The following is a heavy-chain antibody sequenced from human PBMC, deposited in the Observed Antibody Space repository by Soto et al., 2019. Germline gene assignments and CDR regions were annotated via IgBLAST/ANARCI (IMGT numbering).Heavy chain of an antibody. CDR1: GGSISSSSYY. CDR3: ARLFKPAVAGTRGVY. CDR2: IYYSGST. V-gene: IGHV4-39*01. J-gene: IGHJ4*02. D-gene: IGHD6-19*01. Sequence: QLQLQESGPGLVKPSETLSLTCTVSGGSISSSSYYWGWIRQPPGKGLEWIGSIYYSGSTYYNPSLKSRVTISVDTSKNQFSLKLSSVTAADTAVYYCARLFKPAVAGTRGVYWGQGTLVTVSS.